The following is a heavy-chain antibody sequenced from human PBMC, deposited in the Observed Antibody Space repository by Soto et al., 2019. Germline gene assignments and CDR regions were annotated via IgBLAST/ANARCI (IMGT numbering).Heavy chain of an antibody. CDR1: GFTFSSYD. CDR3: ARVYYYDSSGYVTYWYFDL. Sequence: EVQLVESGGGLVQPGGSLRLSCAASGFTFSSYDMHWVRQATGKGLEWVSAIGTAGDTYYPGSVKGRFTISRENAKNSLYLQMTSLRSEDTAVYYCARVYYYDSSGYVTYWYFDLWGRGTLVTVSS. J-gene: IGHJ2*01. D-gene: IGHD3-22*01. V-gene: IGHV3-13*01. CDR2: IGTAGDT.